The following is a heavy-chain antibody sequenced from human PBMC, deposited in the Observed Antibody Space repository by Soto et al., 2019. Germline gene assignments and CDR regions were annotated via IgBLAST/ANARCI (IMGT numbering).Heavy chain of an antibody. V-gene: IGHV1-46*01. CDR2: INPSGGST. J-gene: IGHJ5*02. CDR1: GYTFTSYY. Sequence: ASVKVSCKASGYTFTSYYMHWVRQAPGQGLEWMGIINPSGGSTSYAQKFQGRVTMTRDTSTSTVYMELSSVTAADTAVYYCARMVAASYWFDPWGQGTLVTVSS. CDR3: ARMVAASYWFDP. D-gene: IGHD2-15*01.